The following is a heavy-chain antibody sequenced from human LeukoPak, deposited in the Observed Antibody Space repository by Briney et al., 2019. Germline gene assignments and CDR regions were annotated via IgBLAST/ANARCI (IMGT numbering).Heavy chain of an antibody. V-gene: IGHV3-48*01. J-gene: IGHJ4*02. CDR2: ISSSSSTI. Sequence: GGSLRLSCAASGFTFSSYSMNWVRQAPGKGLEWVSYISSSSSTIYYADSVKGQFTISRDNAKNSLYLQMNSLRAEDTAVYYCARDIRVVVLLGRARYFDYWGQGTLVTVSS. CDR1: GFTFSSYS. D-gene: IGHD2-15*01. CDR3: ARDIRVVVLLGRARYFDY.